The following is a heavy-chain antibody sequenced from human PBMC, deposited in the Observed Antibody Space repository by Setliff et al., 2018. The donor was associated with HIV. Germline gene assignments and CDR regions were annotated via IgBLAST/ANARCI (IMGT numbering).Heavy chain of an antibody. J-gene: IGHJ4*02. D-gene: IGHD2-21*02. V-gene: IGHV4-59*08. CDR1: GDSIISYY. CDR2: IHHSGSS. CDR3: ARGEFYCGTDCYWSSFDY. Sequence: PSETLSLTCTVSGDSIISYYWSWIRQPPGKGLEWIGYIHHSGSSDYNPSLKSRVTMSVDTSKSQFSLKLTSVTAADTAMYYCARGEFYCGTDCYWSSFDYWGQGILVTVSS.